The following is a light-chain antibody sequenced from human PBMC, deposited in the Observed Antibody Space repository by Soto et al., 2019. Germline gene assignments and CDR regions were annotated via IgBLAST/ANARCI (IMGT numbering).Light chain of an antibody. V-gene: IGLV2-23*01. CDR1: SSDVGTYNF. CDR2: EGN. CDR3: CEYSHSSVVFGGGTRVL. Sequence: QSALTQPASVSGSPGQTITISCTRTSSDVGTYNFVSWYQQHPGKAPKLMIYEGNHRPSGVSDRFSGSKSANTASLTTSGRQAEDEADYYGCEYSHSSVVFGGGTRVLFGGGTKLTVL. J-gene: IGLJ2*01.